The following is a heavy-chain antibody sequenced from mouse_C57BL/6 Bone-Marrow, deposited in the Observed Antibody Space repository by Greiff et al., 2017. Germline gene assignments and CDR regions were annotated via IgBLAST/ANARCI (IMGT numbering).Heavy chain of an antibody. CDR1: GFNIKDDY. V-gene: IGHV14-4*01. CDR3: TRNLVYWYFDV. Sequence: VQLKQSGAELVRPGASVKLSCTASGFNIKDDYMHWVKQRPEQGLEWIGWIDPENGDTEYASKFQGKATITADTSSNTAYLQLSSLTSEDTAVYYCTRNLVYWYFDVWGTGTTVTVSS. CDR2: IDPENGDT. D-gene: IGHD2-1*01. J-gene: IGHJ1*03.